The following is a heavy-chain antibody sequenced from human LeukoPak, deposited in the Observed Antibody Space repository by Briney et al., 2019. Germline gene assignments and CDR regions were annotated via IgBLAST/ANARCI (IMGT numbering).Heavy chain of an antibody. CDR1: GFTFSSYA. CDR2: ISGSGGST. Sequence: GGSLRLSCAASGFTFSSYAMRWVRQAPGKGLEWVSAISGSGGSTYSAHSVKAPFTISTDNSKTTLYLQINSLRAEDTAVYYCAKCRGWDTSGWPIDYWGQGTLVTVSS. J-gene: IGHJ4*02. V-gene: IGHV3-23*01. D-gene: IGHD6-19*01. CDR3: AKCRGWDTSGWPIDY.